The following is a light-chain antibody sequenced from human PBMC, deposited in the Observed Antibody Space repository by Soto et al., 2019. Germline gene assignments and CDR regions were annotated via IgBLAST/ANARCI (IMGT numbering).Light chain of an antibody. CDR2: KAS. J-gene: IGKJ1*01. CDR1: QDISDY. V-gene: IGKV1-5*03. CDR3: QHYNSYSEA. Sequence: DIQMTQSPSSLSASVGDRVTITCRASQDISDYLAWYQQKPGQVPKLLIYKASTLKSGVPSRFSGSGSGTEFTLTISSLQPDDFATYYCQHYNSYSEAFGQGTKVDIK.